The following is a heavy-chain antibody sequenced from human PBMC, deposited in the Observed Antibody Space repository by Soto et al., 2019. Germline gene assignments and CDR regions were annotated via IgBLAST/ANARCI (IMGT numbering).Heavy chain of an antibody. V-gene: IGHV3-30*18. D-gene: IGHD3-10*01. CDR2: ISYDGSNK. J-gene: IGHJ3*02. Sequence: GGSLRLSCAASGFTFSSYGMHWVRQAPGKGLEWVAVISYDGSNKYYADSVKGRFTISRDNSKNTLYLQMNSLRAEDTAVYYCANLWFGELSGPTTKFYLDAFDIWGQGTMVTVSS. CDR1: GFTFSSYG. CDR3: ANLWFGELSGPTTKFYLDAFDI.